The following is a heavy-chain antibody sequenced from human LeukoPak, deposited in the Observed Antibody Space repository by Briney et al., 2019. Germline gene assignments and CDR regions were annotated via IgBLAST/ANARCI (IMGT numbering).Heavy chain of an antibody. J-gene: IGHJ6*03. D-gene: IGHD5-24*01. CDR1: GYSFTNYW. Sequence: GESLKISCKGSGYSFTNYWIGWVRQMPGKGVEWMGIIYPADSDTRYSTSFQGQVTISAVKSISTAYLQWSSLKASDTAMYYCARRPSVTRWLQGGYMDVWGKGTTVTVSS. V-gene: IGHV5-51*01. CDR3: ARRPSVTRWLQGGYMDV. CDR2: IYPADSDT.